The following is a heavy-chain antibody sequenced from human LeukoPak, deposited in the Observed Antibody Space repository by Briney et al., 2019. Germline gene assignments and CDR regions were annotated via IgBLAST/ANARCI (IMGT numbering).Heavy chain of an antibody. CDR3: ARGGGLGV. D-gene: IGHD3-16*01. Sequence: GGSLRLSCAASGFMFSSSWMSWVRLAPGKGLEWVASINHNGNVNYYVDSVKGRFTISRDNAKNSLYLQMSNLRAEDTAVYFCARGGGLGVWGQGATVTVSS. V-gene: IGHV3-7*03. CDR1: GFMFSSSW. CDR2: INHNGNVN. J-gene: IGHJ6*02.